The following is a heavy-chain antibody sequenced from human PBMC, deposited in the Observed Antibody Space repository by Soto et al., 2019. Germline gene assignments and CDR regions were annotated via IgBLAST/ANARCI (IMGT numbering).Heavy chain of an antibody. V-gene: IGHV1-69*06. J-gene: IGHJ5*02. D-gene: IGHD6-6*01. Sequence: QVQLVQSGAEVKKPGSSVKVSCKASGGTFNTYTINWVRQAPGQGLEWMGGMIPILGRANYAQKFQGRVTINADKTTSKSYMERPTLRSEDTAMYYCEGFGRGGFLDILAARPLGWCDPWGQGTLVTVSS. CDR3: EGFGRGGFLDILAARPLGWCDP. CDR2: MIPILGRA. CDR1: GGTFNTYT.